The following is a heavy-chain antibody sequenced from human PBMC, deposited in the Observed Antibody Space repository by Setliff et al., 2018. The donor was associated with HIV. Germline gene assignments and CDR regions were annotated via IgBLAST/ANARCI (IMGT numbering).Heavy chain of an antibody. CDR1: GGSFSGYY. J-gene: IGHJ5*02. V-gene: IGHV4-34*01. D-gene: IGHD1-1*01. CDR2: INHSGST. Sequence: SETLSLTCAVYGGSFSGYYWSWIRQPPGKGLEWIGEINHSGSTNYNMSLWSRVTISVDTSKDHFSLKLTSLTASDTAIYYCARLWLHKEDDKPRFDPWGQGILVTVS. CDR3: ARLWLHKEDDKPRFDP.